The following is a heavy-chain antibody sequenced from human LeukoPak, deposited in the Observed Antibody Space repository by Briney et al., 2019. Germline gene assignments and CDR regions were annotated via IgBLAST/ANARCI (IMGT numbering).Heavy chain of an antibody. V-gene: IGHV1-46*01. CDR1: GYTFTSYY. D-gene: IGHD6-13*01. Sequence: ASVKVSCKASGYTFTSYYMHWVRQAPGQGLEWMGIINPSGGSTSYAQKFQGRVTMTRDTSTSTVYMELSSLRSEDTAVYYCARERSWQQLVGDYYYGMDVWGQGTTVTVSS. CDR3: ARERSWQQLVGDYYYGMDV. CDR2: INPSGGST. J-gene: IGHJ6*02.